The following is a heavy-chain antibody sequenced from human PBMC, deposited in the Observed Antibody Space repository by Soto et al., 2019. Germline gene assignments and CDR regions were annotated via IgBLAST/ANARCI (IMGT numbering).Heavy chain of an antibody. CDR1: GYSFTSYW. CDR3: ARHGRAYDILTGYTKTGHAFDI. Sequence: EVQLVQSGAEVKKPGESLRISCKGSGYSFTSYWISWVRQMPGKGLEWMGRIDPSDSYTNYSPSFQGHVTISADKSISXXYXQXXSLKASDTAMYYCARHGRAYDILTGYTKTGHAFDIWGQGTMVTVSS. J-gene: IGHJ3*02. V-gene: IGHV5-10-1*01. CDR2: IDPSDSYT. D-gene: IGHD3-9*01.